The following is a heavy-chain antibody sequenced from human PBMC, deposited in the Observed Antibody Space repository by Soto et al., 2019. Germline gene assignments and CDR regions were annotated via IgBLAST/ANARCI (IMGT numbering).Heavy chain of an antibody. Sequence: GGSLRLSCAASGFTFSSYSMNWVRQAPGKGLEWVSSISSSSSYIYYADSVKGRFTISRDNAKNSLYLQMNSLRAEDTAVYYCARDPAAVNDYGDYDGIDYWGQGTLVTVSS. J-gene: IGHJ4*02. D-gene: IGHD4-17*01. CDR1: GFTFSSYS. CDR2: ISSSSSYI. CDR3: ARDPAAVNDYGDYDGIDY. V-gene: IGHV3-21*01.